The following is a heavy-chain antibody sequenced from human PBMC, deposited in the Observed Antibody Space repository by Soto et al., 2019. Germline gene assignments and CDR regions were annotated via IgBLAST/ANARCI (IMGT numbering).Heavy chain of an antibody. D-gene: IGHD6-19*01. Sequence: VQLVESGGGVVQPGRSLRLSCAASGFTFSSYAMHWVRQAPGKGLEWVAVISYDGSNKYYADSVKGRFTISRDNSKNTLYLQMNSLRAEDTAVYYCARARYRIAVAGTPNYFDYWGQGTLVTVSS. J-gene: IGHJ4*02. CDR1: GFTFSSYA. CDR2: ISYDGSNK. V-gene: IGHV3-30-3*01. CDR3: ARARYRIAVAGTPNYFDY.